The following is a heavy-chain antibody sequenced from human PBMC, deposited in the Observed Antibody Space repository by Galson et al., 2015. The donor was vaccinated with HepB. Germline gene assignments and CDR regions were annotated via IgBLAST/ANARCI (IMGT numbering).Heavy chain of an antibody. Sequence: LRLSCAASGFTFSSYSMNWVRQAPGKGLEWVSSISSSSSYIYYADSVKGRFTISRDNAKNSLYLQMNSLRAEDTAVYYCARALPITMIVVGDFDYWGQGTLVTVSS. CDR3: ARALPITMIVVGDFDY. V-gene: IGHV3-21*01. CDR2: ISSSSSYI. J-gene: IGHJ4*02. CDR1: GFTFSSYS. D-gene: IGHD3-22*01.